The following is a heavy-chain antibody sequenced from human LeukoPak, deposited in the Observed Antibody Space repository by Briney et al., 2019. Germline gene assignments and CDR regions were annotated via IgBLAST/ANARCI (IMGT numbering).Heavy chain of an antibody. D-gene: IGHD2-15*01. J-gene: IGHJ4*02. CDR1: GFTFSNYA. V-gene: IGHV3-23*01. CDR3: ARQLGYCSDGSCYFDY. CDR2: ISSSGGST. Sequence: YLGGSLRLSCAASGFTFSNYAMSWVRRAPGRGLEWLSAISSSGGSTYYADSVKGRFTISRDNSKNTLHLQMNSLRTEDTAVYHCARQLGYCSDGSCYFDYWGQGTLVTVSS.